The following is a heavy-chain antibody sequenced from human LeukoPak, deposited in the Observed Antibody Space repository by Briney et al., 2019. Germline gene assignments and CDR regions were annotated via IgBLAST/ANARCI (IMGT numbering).Heavy chain of an antibody. Sequence: GVSLRLLCAASGFLYRRYDTFWVRQARGKALEWVSGHSGRGGHTLFADSAKGRFTISRHNSNNTVFLQMNSRRAEDTTVYDCATTTAGYSSGRYPGWPIDYWGQGTLVTVSS. V-gene: IGHV3-23*01. CDR1: GFLYRRYD. CDR2: HSGRGGHT. D-gene: IGHD6-19*01. J-gene: IGHJ4*02. CDR3: ATTTAGYSSGRYPGWPIDY.